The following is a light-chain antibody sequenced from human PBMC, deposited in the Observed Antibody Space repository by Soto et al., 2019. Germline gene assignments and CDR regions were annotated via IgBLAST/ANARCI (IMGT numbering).Light chain of an antibody. CDR2: CAS. CDR1: QSVSSSY. CDR3: KQYYITPPNR. J-gene: IGKJ4*01. V-gene: IGKV3D-7*01. Sequence: EIVMTLSPATLSLNPGERATLSCRASQSVSSSYLSWYQQKPGQPPRLLIYCASTRATGIPDRFSGSESGTDFTLTISGLEPKDFALYDCKQYYITPPNRLGGVTMV.